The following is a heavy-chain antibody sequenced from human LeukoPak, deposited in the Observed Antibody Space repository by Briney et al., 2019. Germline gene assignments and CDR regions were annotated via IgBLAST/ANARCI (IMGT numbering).Heavy chain of an antibody. CDR3: ARDSYPSYYDSSGYYYWNDY. D-gene: IGHD3-22*01. CDR2: ISAYNGNT. Sequence: ASVKVSCKASGYIFTSYGISWVRQALGQGLEWMGWISAYNGNTNYAQKLQGRVTMTTDTSTSTAYMELRSLRSDDTAVYYCARDSYPSYYDSSGYYYWNDYWGQGTLVTVSS. V-gene: IGHV1-18*01. CDR1: GYIFTSYG. J-gene: IGHJ4*02.